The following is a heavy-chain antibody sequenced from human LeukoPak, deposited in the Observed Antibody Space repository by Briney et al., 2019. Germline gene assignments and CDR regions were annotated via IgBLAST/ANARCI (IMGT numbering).Heavy chain of an antibody. CDR1: GFTFSTYA. CDR2: ISYDGNNK. V-gene: IGHV3-30*09. J-gene: IGHJ3*02. Sequence: AGSLRLSSAGYGFTFSTYALHWVPQAPGKGLEWVSAISYDGNNKYCAVSVKGRLAISRDNSKNTLYMEMNSLRAEDAAVYYCESTFGGVIVSAFDIWGQGTMVTVSS. D-gene: IGHD3-16*02. CDR3: ESTFGGVIVSAFDI.